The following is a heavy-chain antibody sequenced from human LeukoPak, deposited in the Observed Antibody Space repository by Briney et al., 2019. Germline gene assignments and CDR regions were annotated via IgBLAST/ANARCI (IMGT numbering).Heavy chain of an antibody. J-gene: IGHJ5*01. V-gene: IGHV4-31*11. CDR2: IYYSGTT. D-gene: IGHD2-8*01. Sequence: SETLSLTCAVSGGSLSSDTYYWTWIRPHPGKAPEWMGYIYYSGTTVYNPSLKSRLSMSVDTSSNQFSLTLSSLTAADTAVYYCARDLHCIKGACNANWFDSWGRGILVSVSS. CDR1: GGSLSSDTYY. CDR3: ARDLHCIKGACNANWFDS.